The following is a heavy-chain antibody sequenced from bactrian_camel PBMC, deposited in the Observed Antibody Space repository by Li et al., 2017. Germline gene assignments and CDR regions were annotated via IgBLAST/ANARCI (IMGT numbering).Heavy chain of an antibody. Sequence: HVQLVESGGGSVQAGGSLRLSCAASGYMDSASTCMAWFRQVPGKERERVAAIYSYYVTTYYADFVKGRFTISQDNAKNTLYLQMNSLKSDDTGMYYCAAEEGNCRSSYLPVASEEYSYRGPGTQVTVS. D-gene: IGHD2*01. V-gene: IGHV3S54*01. J-gene: IGHJ4*01. CDR3: AAEEGNCRSSYLPVASEEYSY. CDR1: GYMDSASTC. CDR2: IYSYYVTT.